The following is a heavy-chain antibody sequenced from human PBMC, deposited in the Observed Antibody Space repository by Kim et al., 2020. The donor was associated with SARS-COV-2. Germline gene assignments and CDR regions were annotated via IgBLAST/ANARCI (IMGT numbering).Heavy chain of an antibody. V-gene: IGHV3-53*01. D-gene: IGHD6-13*01. Sequence: GGSLRLSCAASGFTVSSNYMSWVRQAPGKGLEWVSVIYSGGSTYYADSVKGRFTISRDNSKNTLYLQMNSLRAEDTAVYYCARQSRRWGIAAAGTGPLDYWGQGTLVTVSS. CDR2: IYSGGST. CDR1: GFTVSSNY. J-gene: IGHJ4*02. CDR3: ARQSRRWGIAAAGTGPLDY.